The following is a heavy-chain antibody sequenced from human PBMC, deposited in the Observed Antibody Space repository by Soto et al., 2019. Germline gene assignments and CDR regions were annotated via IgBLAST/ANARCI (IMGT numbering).Heavy chain of an antibody. CDR2: ILPILGSV. Sequence: EASVKVSCKASGGTFNTYTFSWVRQAPGQGLEWMGSILPILGSVNYAQKFQGRLSITADQSTTTAYMELSSLTSHDTAIYYCARIPRYSFPTSDPLDNWGQGTLVTVSS. D-gene: IGHD5-18*01. CDR3: ARIPRYSFPTSDPLDN. V-gene: IGHV1-69*08. CDR1: GGTFNTYT. J-gene: IGHJ4*02.